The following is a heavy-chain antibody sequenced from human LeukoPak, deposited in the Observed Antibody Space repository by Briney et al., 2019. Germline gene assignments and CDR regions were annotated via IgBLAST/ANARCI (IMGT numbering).Heavy chain of an antibody. J-gene: IGHJ4*02. D-gene: IGHD3-22*01. CDR3: AKDIGYYYDSSGYYDY. CDR2: ISWNSGSI. CDR1: GFTFDDYA. Sequence: PGGSLRLSCAASGFTFDDYAMHWVRQAPGKGLEWVSGISWNSGSIGYADSVKGRFTISRDSAKNSLYLQMNSLGAEDMALYYYAKDIGYYYDSSGYYDYWGQGTLVTVSS. V-gene: IGHV3-9*03.